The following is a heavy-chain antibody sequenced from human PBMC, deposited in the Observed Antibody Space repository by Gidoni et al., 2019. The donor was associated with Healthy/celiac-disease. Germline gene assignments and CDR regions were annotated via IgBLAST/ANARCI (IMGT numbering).Heavy chain of an antibody. CDR1: GYTFTSYA. CDR3: AREEFSYDYVWGSYRPFDY. Sequence: QVQLVQSGSELKKPGASVKVSCKVSGYTFTSYAMNWVRQAPGQGLEWMGWINTNTGNPTYAQGFTGRFVFSLDTSVSTAYLQISSLKAEDTAVYYCAREEFSYDYVWGSYRPFDYWGQGTLVTVSS. D-gene: IGHD3-16*02. V-gene: IGHV7-4-1*02. CDR2: INTNTGNP. J-gene: IGHJ4*02.